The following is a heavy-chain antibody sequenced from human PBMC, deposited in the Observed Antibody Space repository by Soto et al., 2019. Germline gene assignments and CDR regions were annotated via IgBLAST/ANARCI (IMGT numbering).Heavy chain of an antibody. V-gene: IGHV1-69*12. CDR2: IMPVFPTP. CDR3: ARDKARQRLGGNYSYIMEV. Sequence: QVQLVQSGAEVKKPGSSVKVSCKTSGGTFRTSAISWVRQAPGQGLEWMGGIMPVFPTPDYPQKFQVRVTLTEAESPGTAYMELSSLGPADTAVYYCARDKARQRLGGNYSYIMEVWCQGTTVPVSS. J-gene: IGHJ6*01. D-gene: IGHD5-12*01. CDR1: GGTFRTSA.